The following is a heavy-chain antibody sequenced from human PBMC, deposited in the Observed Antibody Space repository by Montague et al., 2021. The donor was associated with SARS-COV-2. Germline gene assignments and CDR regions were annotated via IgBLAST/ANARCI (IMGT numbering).Heavy chain of an antibody. CDR1: GFTFSSYS. J-gene: IGHJ4*02. V-gene: IGHV3-21*01. D-gene: IGHD1-26*01. CDR2: ISSSSSYI. Sequence: SLRLSCAASGFTFSSYSMNWVRQAPGKGLEWVSSISSSSSYIYYADSVKGRFTISRDNAKNSLYLQMKSLRAEDTAVYYCASDRGELHAADYWGQGTLVTVSS. CDR3: ASDRGELHAADY.